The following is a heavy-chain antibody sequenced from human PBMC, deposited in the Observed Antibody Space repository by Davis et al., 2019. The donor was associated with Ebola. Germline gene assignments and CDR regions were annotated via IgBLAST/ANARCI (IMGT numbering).Heavy chain of an antibody. Sequence: AASVKVSCKASGYTFTHYGITWVRQAPGQGLEWMGRINPNSGGTNYAQKFRGRVTMTRDTSINTAYMELTRLRSDDTAVYYCARDGQQQLLVDTWFDPWGQGTLVTVSS. CDR3: ARDGQQQLLVDTWFDP. D-gene: IGHD6-13*01. V-gene: IGHV1-2*06. CDR1: GYTFTHYG. CDR2: INPNSGGT. J-gene: IGHJ5*02.